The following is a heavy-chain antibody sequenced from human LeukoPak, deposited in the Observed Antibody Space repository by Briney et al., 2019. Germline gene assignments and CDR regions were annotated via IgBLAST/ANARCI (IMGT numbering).Heavy chain of an antibody. CDR3: AKVVGGIAVAGREDSDC. CDR2: ISGSGGST. J-gene: IGHJ4*02. CDR1: GFTSSSYA. D-gene: IGHD6-19*01. Sequence: TGGSLRLSCAASGFTSSSYAMSWVRQAPGKGLEWVSAISGSGGSTYYADSVKGRFTVSRDNSKNMLYLQMNSLRAEDTAVYYCAKVVGGIAVAGREDSDCWGQGTLVTVSS. V-gene: IGHV3-23*01.